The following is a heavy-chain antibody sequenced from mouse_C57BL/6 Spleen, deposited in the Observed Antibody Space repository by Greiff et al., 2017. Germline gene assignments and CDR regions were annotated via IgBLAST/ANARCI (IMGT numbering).Heavy chain of an antibody. Sequence: VQLQQPGAELVKPGASVKMSCKASGYTFTSYWITWVKQRPGQGLAWIGDIYPGSGSTNYNEKFKSKATLTGDTSASPASMQLSSLTSEDSAVYYCARAGSSYWYFDVWGSGTTVTVSS. CDR3: ARAGSSYWYFDV. V-gene: IGHV1-55*01. J-gene: IGHJ1*01. D-gene: IGHD6-1*01. CDR1: GYTFTSYW. CDR2: IYPGSGST.